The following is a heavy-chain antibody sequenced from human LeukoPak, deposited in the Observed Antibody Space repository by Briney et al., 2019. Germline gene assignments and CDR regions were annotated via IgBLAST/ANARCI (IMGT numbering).Heavy chain of an antibody. V-gene: IGHV3-48*01. Sequence: PGGSLRLSCXASGFTFSSYSMNWVREAPGKGLEWASYMSSSSTTINYADSVKGRFTISRDNAKNSLYLQMNSLRAEDTAVYYCARGEWALFDYWGQGTLVTVSS. CDR2: MSSSSTTI. J-gene: IGHJ4*02. CDR3: ARGEWALFDY. D-gene: IGHD2-8*01. CDR1: GFTFSSYS.